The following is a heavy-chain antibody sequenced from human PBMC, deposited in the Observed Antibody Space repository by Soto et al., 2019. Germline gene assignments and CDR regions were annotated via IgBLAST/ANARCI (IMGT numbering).Heavy chain of an antibody. D-gene: IGHD3-16*01. Sequence: QVQLVQSGDEMKKPGASVRVSCKASGYIFVNYGIAWVRQAPGQGLEWMGWFSPYTGDTHSASKVQGRLTMTTDTSTSTAYMDMGSLTSDDTGVYYCEMADNYVTPTPQDVWGQGTTVTVSS. J-gene: IGHJ6*02. CDR1: GYIFVNYG. V-gene: IGHV1-18*01. CDR2: FSPYTGDT. CDR3: EMADNYVTPTPQDV.